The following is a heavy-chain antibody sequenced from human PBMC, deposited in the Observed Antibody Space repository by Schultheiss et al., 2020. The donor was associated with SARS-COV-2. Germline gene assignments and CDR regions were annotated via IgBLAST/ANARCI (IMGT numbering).Heavy chain of an antibody. Sequence: SETLSLTCAVYGGSIRSYYWSWIRQPPGKGLEWIGSIYYSGSTNYNPSLKSRVTISVDTSKNQFSLKLSSVTAADTAVYYCARGGGHYCSSTSCYRRYYYYYMDVWGKGTTVTVSS. CDR1: GGSIRSYY. CDR3: ARGGGHYCSSTSCYRRYYYYYMDV. V-gene: IGHV4-59*12. CDR2: IYYSGST. D-gene: IGHD2-2*02. J-gene: IGHJ6*03.